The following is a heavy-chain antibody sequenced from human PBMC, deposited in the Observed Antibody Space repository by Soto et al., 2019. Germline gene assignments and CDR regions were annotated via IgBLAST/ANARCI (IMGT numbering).Heavy chain of an antibody. J-gene: IGHJ4*02. V-gene: IGHV1-69*02. CDR3: LNIPLY. CDR1: GGTFSSYT. Sequence: HVQLVQSGAEVKKPGSSVKVSCKASGGTFSSYTITWVRQAPGQGLEWMGWIIPILGIANYAQKFQGRVTITPDKSTGTAYMELSSLISEYTAVYYSLNIPLYWGQGTLVPVSS. CDR2: IIPILGIA.